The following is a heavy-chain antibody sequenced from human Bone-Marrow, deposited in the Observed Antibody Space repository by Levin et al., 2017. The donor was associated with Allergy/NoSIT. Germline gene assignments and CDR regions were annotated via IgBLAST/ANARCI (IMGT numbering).Heavy chain of an antibody. D-gene: IGHD2-8*02. Sequence: GGSLRLSCAAAGFTFNSYGMSWVRQAPGKGLEWVSSISANGVSTFYADSVKGRFTISRDNSKNTVSLQMTRLSAEDTALYYCVSDIVLLEGAVIEYSQYWGRGTFLTVSS. CDR2: ISANGVST. CDR3: VSDIVLLEGAVIEYSQY. V-gene: IGHV3-23*01. J-gene: IGHJ1*01. CDR1: GFTFNSYG.